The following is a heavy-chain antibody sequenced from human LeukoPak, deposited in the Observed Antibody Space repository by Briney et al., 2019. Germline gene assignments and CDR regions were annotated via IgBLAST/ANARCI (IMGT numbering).Heavy chain of an antibody. J-gene: IGHJ4*02. CDR3: ARGGARKVVVAAKNYFDY. D-gene: IGHD2-15*01. CDR2: INHSGST. CDR1: GGSFSGYY. Sequence: SETLSLTCAVYGGSFSGYYWSWIRQPPGKGLEWIGEINHSGSTNYNPSLKSRVTISVDTSKNQFSLKLSSVTAAGTAVYYCARGGARKVVVAAKNYFDYWGQGTLVTVSS. V-gene: IGHV4-34*01.